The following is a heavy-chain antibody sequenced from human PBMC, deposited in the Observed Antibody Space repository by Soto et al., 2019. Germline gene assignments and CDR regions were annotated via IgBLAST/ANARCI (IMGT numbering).Heavy chain of an antibody. Sequence: QVQMQESGPGQVKPPESLSLTCNVAGASISSSSYYWFWIRQSPGQGLEWIGTIYYSGSTYYNPSLKSRVTMSLDTAKNQFSLNLSSVTAADSGIYYCARDTVIRYRYYGMDVWGQGATVSVSS. D-gene: IGHD4-17*01. CDR2: IYYSGST. CDR3: ARDTVIRYRYYGMDV. CDR1: GASISSSSYY. V-gene: IGHV4-39*02. J-gene: IGHJ6*02.